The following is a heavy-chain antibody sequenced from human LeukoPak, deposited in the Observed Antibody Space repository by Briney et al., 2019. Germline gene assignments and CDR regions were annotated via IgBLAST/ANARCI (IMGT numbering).Heavy chain of an antibody. Sequence: GGFLRLSCAAYGFTFSDYYMSWIRQAPGKGLEWVSYISSSGSTIYYADSVKGRFTISRDNAKNSLYLQMNSLRAEDTAVYYCARDFYYDSSGPDYWGQGTLVTVSS. J-gene: IGHJ4*02. CDR2: ISSSGSTI. D-gene: IGHD3-22*01. CDR3: ARDFYYDSSGPDY. CDR1: GFTFSDYY. V-gene: IGHV3-11*01.